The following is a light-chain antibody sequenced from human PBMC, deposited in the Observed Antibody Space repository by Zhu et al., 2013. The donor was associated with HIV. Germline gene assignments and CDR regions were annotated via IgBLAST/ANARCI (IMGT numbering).Light chain of an antibody. CDR2: GAS. V-gene: IGKV3-20*01. J-gene: IGKJ4*01. Sequence: DIVLTQSPGTLSLSPGERATLSCRASQNVGRNYLAWFQQKPGQAPRLLVYGASSRATGIPDRFSGSVSGTDFTLTINRLEPEDFAVYYCQQYSSSVTFGGGAKVEIK. CDR1: QNVGRNY. CDR3: QQYSSSVT.